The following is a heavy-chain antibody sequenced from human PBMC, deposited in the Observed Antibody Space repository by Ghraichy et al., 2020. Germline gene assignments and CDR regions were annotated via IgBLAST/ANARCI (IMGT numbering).Heavy chain of an antibody. D-gene: IGHD1-26*01. Sequence: MGGIIPIFGTANYAQKFQGRVTITADESTSTAYMELSSLRSEDTAVYYCARDKDSGSYYYYYMDVWGKGTFVTVS. J-gene: IGHJ6*03. CDR2: IIPIFGTA. CDR3: ARDKDSGSYYYYYMDV. V-gene: IGHV1-69*01.